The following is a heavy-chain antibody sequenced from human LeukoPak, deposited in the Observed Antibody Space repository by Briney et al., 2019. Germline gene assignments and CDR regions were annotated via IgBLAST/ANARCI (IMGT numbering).Heavy chain of an antibody. V-gene: IGHV3-11*01. Sequence: GGSLRLSCAASGFTFSDYYMSWLRQAPGKGLEWVSYMSNSSSTIYYADSVKGRFTISRDNTKNSLYLQMNSLRAEDTAVYYCASVLWFGGIFFDYWGQGTLVTVSS. CDR2: MSNSSSTI. D-gene: IGHD3-10*01. J-gene: IGHJ4*02. CDR1: GFTFSDYY. CDR3: ASVLWFGGIFFDY.